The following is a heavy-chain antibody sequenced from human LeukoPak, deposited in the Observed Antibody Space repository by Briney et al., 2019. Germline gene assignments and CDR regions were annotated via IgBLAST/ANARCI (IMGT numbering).Heavy chain of an antibody. CDR3: ARDLFSEIPIAVAASGVDY. Sequence: GGSLRLSCAASGFTFSSYEMNWVRQAPGKGLEWVSYISSSGSTIYYADSVKGRFTISRDNAENSLYLQMNSLRAEDTAVYYCARDLFSEIPIAVAASGVDYWGQGTLVTVSS. V-gene: IGHV3-48*03. D-gene: IGHD6-19*01. CDR2: ISSSGSTI. J-gene: IGHJ4*02. CDR1: GFTFSSYE.